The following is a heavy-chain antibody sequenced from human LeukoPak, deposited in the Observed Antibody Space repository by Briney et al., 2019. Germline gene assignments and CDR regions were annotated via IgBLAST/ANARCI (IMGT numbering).Heavy chain of an antibody. CDR3: ARDGLGGDQAFDAFDI. CDR2: IRSSGSNM. Sequence: GGSLRLYWAASGLTFRSYEMSWVRQAPGQGLEWVAYIRSSGSNMYYADSVRGRFSISRDNAKDSLYLQMNSLRAEYTAIYYCARDGLGGDQAFDAFDIWGQGTMVTVSS. V-gene: IGHV3-48*03. CDR1: GLTFRSYE. D-gene: IGHD2-21*01. J-gene: IGHJ3*02.